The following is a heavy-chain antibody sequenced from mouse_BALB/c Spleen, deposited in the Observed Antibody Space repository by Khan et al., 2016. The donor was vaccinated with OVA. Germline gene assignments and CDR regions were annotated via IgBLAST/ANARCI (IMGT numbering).Heavy chain of an antibody. J-gene: IGHJ3*01. D-gene: IGHD1-2*01. Sequence: VQLQQSGTELVKPGASVKLSCTASGFNIKDTYMHWVKQRPEQGLEWIGRINPANGNIRYDPNFQGKATITADTSSNTAYLHLSSLTSEDTAVYYWARPITTGGFAYWGQGTLVTVSA. CDR3: ARPITTGGFAY. CDR1: GFNIKDTY. V-gene: IGHV14-3*02. CDR2: INPANGNI.